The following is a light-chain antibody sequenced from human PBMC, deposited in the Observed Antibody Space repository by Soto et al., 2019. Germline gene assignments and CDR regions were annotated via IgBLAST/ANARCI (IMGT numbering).Light chain of an antibody. CDR2: GAS. Sequence: DIQMTQSPSSLSASVGDRVSITCRASQSIRSHLNWFQHKPGKAPKFLIYGASSLQGGVPSRFSGSGSGTDFTLTIKSLQPEDFATYYCQQSFSSPFTFGPGTKVDVK. J-gene: IGKJ3*01. CDR3: QQSFSSPFT. CDR1: QSIRSH. V-gene: IGKV1-39*01.